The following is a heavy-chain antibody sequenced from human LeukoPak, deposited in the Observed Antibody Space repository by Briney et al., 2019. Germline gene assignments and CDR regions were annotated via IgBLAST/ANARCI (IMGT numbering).Heavy chain of an antibody. V-gene: IGHV4-30-2*01. D-gene: IGHD2-15*01. CDR3: AARSGGDPNCFDP. Sequence: SETLSLTCAVSGGSISSGGYSWSWIRQPPGKGLEWIGYIYHSGSTYYNPSLKSPVTISVDRSKNQFSLKLSSVTAADTAVYYCAARSGGDPNCFDPWGQGTLVTVSS. CDR1: GGSISSGGYS. CDR2: IYHSGST. J-gene: IGHJ5*02.